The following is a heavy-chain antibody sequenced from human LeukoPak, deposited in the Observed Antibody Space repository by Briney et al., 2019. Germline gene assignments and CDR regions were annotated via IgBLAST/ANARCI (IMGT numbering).Heavy chain of an antibody. V-gene: IGHV4-4*02. CDR2: IYHSGST. CDR3: ASTYYYDSSGYYRAAFDI. D-gene: IGHD3-22*01. J-gene: IGHJ3*02. CDR1: GGSISSRNW. Sequence: PSGTLSLTCAVSGGSISSRNWRSWVRQPPGKGLEWIGEIYHSGSTNYNPSLKSRVTISVDKSKNQFSLKLSSVTAADTAVYYCASTYYYDSSGYYRAAFDIWGQGTMVTVSS.